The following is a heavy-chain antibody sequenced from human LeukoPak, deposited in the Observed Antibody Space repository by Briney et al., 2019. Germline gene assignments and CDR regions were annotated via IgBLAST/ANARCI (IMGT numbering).Heavy chain of an antibody. CDR1: GGSISSYY. V-gene: IGHV4-4*09. CDR2: IYTSGST. Sequence: PSETLSLTCTVSGGSISSYYWSWIRQPPGKGLEWIGYIYTSGSTNYNPSLKSRVTISVDTSKNQFSLKLSSVTAADTAVYYCARGRNYYDSSAGSKAPGFDYWGQGTLVTVSS. D-gene: IGHD3-22*01. CDR3: ARGRNYYDSSAGSKAPGFDY. J-gene: IGHJ4*02.